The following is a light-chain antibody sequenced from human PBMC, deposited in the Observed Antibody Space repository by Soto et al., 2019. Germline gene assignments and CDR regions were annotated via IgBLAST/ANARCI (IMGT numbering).Light chain of an antibody. Sequence: DLQMTQSPSSLSTSLGDRVTITCQASQDISNYLNWYQQKPGKAPKLLIYDASNLEAGVPSRFSGSGSGTDFTFTISSLQHEDSATYYCQQYSSVLPYTFGQGTKLEIK. CDR3: QQYSSVLPYT. CDR1: QDISNY. CDR2: DAS. J-gene: IGKJ2*01. V-gene: IGKV1-33*01.